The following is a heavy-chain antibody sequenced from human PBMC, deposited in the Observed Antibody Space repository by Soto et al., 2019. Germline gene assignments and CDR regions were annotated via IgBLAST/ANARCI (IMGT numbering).Heavy chain of an antibody. V-gene: IGHV3-21*01. CDR2: ITSSSSYT. CDR3: ARDTITGTTGWFDP. Sequence: GGSLRLSCAASGFTFKNYNMTWVRQAPGKGLEWVSSITSSSSYTYYADSLKGRFTISRDNAKNSLYLQMNSLRAEDTAVYFCARDTITGTTGWFDPWGQGTLVTVSS. D-gene: IGHD1-20*01. CDR1: GFTFKNYN. J-gene: IGHJ5*02.